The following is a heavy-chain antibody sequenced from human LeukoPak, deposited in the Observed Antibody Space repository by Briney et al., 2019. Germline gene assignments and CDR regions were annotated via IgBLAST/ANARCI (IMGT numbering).Heavy chain of an antibody. D-gene: IGHD3-10*01. J-gene: IGHJ4*02. CDR3: AKDRIRRITMVRGVIITSGH. CDR1: GFTISSYA. V-gene: IGHV3-23*01. CDR2: ISGSGDST. Sequence: PGASLRLSCAASGFTISSYAMSWVRQAPGKGLEWVSAISGSGDSTYYADSVKGRFTISRDNSKNTLYLQMNSLRAEDTAVYYCAKDRIRRITMVRGVIITSGHWGQGTLVTVSS.